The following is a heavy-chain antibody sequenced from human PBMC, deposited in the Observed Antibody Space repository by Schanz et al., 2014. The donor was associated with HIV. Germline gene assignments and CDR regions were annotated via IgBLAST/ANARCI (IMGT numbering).Heavy chain of an antibody. CDR3: AKDRNYYDDRYIGKGNYYYYYGMDV. V-gene: IGHV3-30*18. Sequence: QVQLVESGGGVAQPGRSLRLSCAASGFTFSTYGMHWVRQAPGKGLEGVAVISYDGRNKYYADSVKGRFTISRDNSKNTLYLQLKSLRAEDRAVYYCAKDRNYYDDRYIGKGNYYYYYGMDVWGQGTTVTVSS. CDR1: GFTFSTYG. CDR2: ISYDGRNK. J-gene: IGHJ6*02. D-gene: IGHD3-22*01.